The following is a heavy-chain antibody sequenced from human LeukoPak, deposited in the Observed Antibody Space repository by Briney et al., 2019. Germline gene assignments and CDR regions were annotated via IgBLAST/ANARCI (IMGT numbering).Heavy chain of an antibody. D-gene: IGHD3-3*01. CDR1: GGTFSSYA. CDR2: IIPIFGTA. J-gene: IGHJ4*02. CDR3: ARDRRELRFLEWADFDY. V-gene: IGHV1-69*06. Sequence: AASVKVSCKASGGTFSSYAISWVRQAPGQGLEWMGGIIPIFGTANYAQKFQGRVTITADKSTSTAYMELSSLRSEDTAVYYCARDRRELRFLEWADFDYWGQGTLVTVSS.